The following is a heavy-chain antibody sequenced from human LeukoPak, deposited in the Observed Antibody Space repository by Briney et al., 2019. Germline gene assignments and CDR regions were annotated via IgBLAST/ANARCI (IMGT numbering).Heavy chain of an antibody. V-gene: IGHV3-30*04. CDR3: ARERGDSSGYYGYYYYGMDV. D-gene: IGHD3-22*01. J-gene: IGHJ6*02. Sequence: GGSLRLSCAASGFTFSSYAMHWVRQAPGKGLEWVSVISYDGSNKYDADSVKGRFTISRDNSKNTLYLQMNSLRAEDTAVYYCARERGDSSGYYGYYYYGMDVWGQGTTVTVSS. CDR1: GFTFSSYA. CDR2: ISYDGSNK.